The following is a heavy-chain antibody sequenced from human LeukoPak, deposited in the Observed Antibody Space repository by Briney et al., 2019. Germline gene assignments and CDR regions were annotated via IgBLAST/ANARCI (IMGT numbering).Heavy chain of an antibody. D-gene: IGHD2-15*01. CDR1: GFTFSSYG. CDR3: AREREYSGGSCDWYFDL. CDR2: IWYDGSNK. Sequence: GGSLRLSCAASGFTFSSYGMHWVRQAPGKGLEWVAVIWYDGSNKYYADSVKGRFTISRDNSKNTLYLQMNNLRAEDTAVYYCAREREYSGGSCDWYFDLWGRGTLVTVSS. V-gene: IGHV3-33*01. J-gene: IGHJ2*01.